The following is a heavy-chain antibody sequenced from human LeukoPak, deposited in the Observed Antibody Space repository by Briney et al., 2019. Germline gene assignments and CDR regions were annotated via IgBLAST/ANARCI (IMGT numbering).Heavy chain of an antibody. Sequence: SETLSLTCTVSGGSISTSNWWSWVRQPPGKGVEWIGEIYHSGSTTYNSSLKSRLTISIDKSKNHFSLNLSSVTAADTAVYYCARRYYGSGTNYFDYWGQGTLVTVSS. J-gene: IGHJ4*02. CDR2: IYHSGST. CDR3: ARRYYGSGTNYFDY. CDR1: GGSISTSNW. V-gene: IGHV4-4*02. D-gene: IGHD3-10*01.